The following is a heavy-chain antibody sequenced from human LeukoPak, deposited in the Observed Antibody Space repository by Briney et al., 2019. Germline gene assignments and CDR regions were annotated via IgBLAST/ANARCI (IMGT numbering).Heavy chain of an antibody. V-gene: IGHV4-31*03. Sequence: TLSLTCTVSGGSISSGGYYWSWIRQHPGKGLEWIGYIYYSGSTYYNPSLKSRVTISVDTSKNQFSLKLSSVTAADTAVYYCARRIVGATSEFDYWGQGTLVTVFS. J-gene: IGHJ4*02. CDR3: ARRIVGATSEFDY. D-gene: IGHD1-26*01. CDR1: GGSISSGGYY. CDR2: IYYSGST.